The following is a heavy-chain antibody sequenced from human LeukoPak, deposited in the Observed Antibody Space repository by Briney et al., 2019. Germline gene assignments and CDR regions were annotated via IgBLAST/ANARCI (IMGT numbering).Heavy chain of an antibody. J-gene: IGHJ5*01. CDR2: ITGSGNCI. V-gene: IGHV3-21*01. D-gene: IGHD1-14*01. CDR1: RFSLSGYT. Sequence: PGGSLRLSCVASRFSLSGYTMNWVRQAPGKALEWVSSITGSGNCIYYADSLKGRFTVSRDNTKNSLFLQMNSLRAEDTAVYYCATNPELAGWFDYWGLGTLVTVSS. CDR3: ATNPELAGWFDY.